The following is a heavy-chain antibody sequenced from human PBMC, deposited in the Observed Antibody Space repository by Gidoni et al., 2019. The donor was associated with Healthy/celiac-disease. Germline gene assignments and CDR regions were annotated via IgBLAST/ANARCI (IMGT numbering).Heavy chain of an antibody. Sequence: QIQLVESGVGVVQPGRSLILSCAASGFTFSSYAMHWVRQAPGKGLEWVAVISYDGRKKYYADSVKGRFTIARDNSKNTLYLQMNSLRAEDTAVYYWARDSIITKDAFDIWGQGTMVTVSS. CDR3: ARDSIITKDAFDI. D-gene: IGHD3-22*01. J-gene: IGHJ3*02. CDR2: ISYDGRKK. V-gene: IGHV3-30*04. CDR1: GFTFSSYA.